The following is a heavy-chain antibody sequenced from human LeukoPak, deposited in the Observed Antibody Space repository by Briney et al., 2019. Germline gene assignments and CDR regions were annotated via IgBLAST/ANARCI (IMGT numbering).Heavy chain of an antibody. CDR3: ARDAHFNDFHAGMDV. CDR2: ISYDGSSK. CDR1: GFTFSSYA. V-gene: IGHV3-30-3*01. J-gene: IGHJ6*02. Sequence: GGSLRLSCAASGFTFSSYAMHWVRQAPGKGLEWVAVISYDGSSKYYADSVKGRFTISRDNSKNTLYLQMNSLRAEDTAVYYCARDAHFNDFHAGMDVWGQGTTVTVSS. D-gene: IGHD3-3*01.